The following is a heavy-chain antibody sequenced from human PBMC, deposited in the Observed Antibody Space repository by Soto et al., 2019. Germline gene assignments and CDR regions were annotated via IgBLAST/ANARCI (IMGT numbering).Heavy chain of an antibody. CDR2: IITLFGTA. CDR3: ARVVGYGDFDAALLD. D-gene: IGHD4-17*01. CDR1: GGTFSSHS. V-gene: IGHV1-69*01. J-gene: IGHJ4*02. Sequence: VQLMQSGAEVKQPGSSVKVSCKASGGTFSSHSINWVRQAPGQGLEWMGGIITLFGTANYAQNFQGRVTITAYPSTSTASMDINSLRADDTAVYYCARVVGYGDFDAALLDGGQGTLVTVAS.